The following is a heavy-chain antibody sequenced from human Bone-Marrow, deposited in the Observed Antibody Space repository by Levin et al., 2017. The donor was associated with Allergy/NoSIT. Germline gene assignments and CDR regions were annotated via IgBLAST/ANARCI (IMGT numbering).Heavy chain of an antibody. Sequence: GESLKISCVASGFTFSDYPLHWVRQAPGKGLEWVSVISYNENKKHYADSVKGRFTISRENSKNAVYLQMDSLRTDDTAVYYCARGPFLTGPDFWGHGTRVTVSS. CDR1: GFTFSDYP. J-gene: IGHJ4*01. CDR3: ARGPFLTGPDF. D-gene: IGHD3-9*01. CDR2: ISYNENKK. V-gene: IGHV3-30*04.